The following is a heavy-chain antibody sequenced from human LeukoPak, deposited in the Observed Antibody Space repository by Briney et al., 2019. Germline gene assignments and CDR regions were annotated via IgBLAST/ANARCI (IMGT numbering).Heavy chain of an antibody. CDR3: ARGAPPQN. J-gene: IGHJ4*02. CDR2: VYYTGAS. V-gene: IGHV4-39*07. Sequence: SETLSLTCTVSGGSISSSSYYWGWIRQPPGKGLEWIGSVYYTGASYYNPSLKSRVTISIDTSKNHFSLNLTSVTAADTAVYYCARGAPPQNWGQGALATVSS. CDR1: GGSISSSSYY.